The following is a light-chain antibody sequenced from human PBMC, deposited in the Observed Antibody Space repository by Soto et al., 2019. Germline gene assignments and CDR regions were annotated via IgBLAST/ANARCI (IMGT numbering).Light chain of an antibody. Sequence: DIQMTQSPSTLSASVGDRVTITCRASQSISSWLAWYQQKPGKAPKLLIYDASSFESGVPSRFSGSGSRKEFTLTSRSLQPNHFATYVCQQYNSYSPWTFGQGTKVELK. J-gene: IGKJ1*01. V-gene: IGKV1-5*01. CDR3: QQYNSYSPWT. CDR2: DAS. CDR1: QSISSW.